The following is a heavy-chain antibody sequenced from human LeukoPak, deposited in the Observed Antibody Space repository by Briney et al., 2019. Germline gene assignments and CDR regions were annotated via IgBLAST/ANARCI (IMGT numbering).Heavy chain of an antibody. Sequence: SQTLSLTFAISGDSVSINSAAWNWIRQSPSRGLEWLGRTYYRSKWYNDYAVSVKSRITINPDTSKNQFSLQLNSVTPEDTAVYYCARRSIDFWSGYNRNDAFDIWGQGTMVTVSS. D-gene: IGHD3-3*01. J-gene: IGHJ3*02. CDR3: ARRSIDFWSGYNRNDAFDI. CDR2: TYYRSKWYN. CDR1: GDSVSINSAA. V-gene: IGHV6-1*01.